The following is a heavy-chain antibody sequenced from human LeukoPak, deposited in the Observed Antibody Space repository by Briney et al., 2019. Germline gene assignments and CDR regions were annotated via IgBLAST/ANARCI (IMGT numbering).Heavy chain of an antibody. V-gene: IGHV1-2*02. D-gene: IGHD5-12*01. Sequence: ASVKVSCKASGYTFTGYYMHWVRQAPGQGLEWMGWINPNSGGTNYAQKFQGRVTMTRDTSISTAYMELSRLRSDDTAVYYCAGDRRSIVATTTLTDWGQGTLVTVSS. CDR3: AGDRRSIVATTTLTD. CDR1: GYTFTGYY. J-gene: IGHJ4*02. CDR2: INPNSGGT.